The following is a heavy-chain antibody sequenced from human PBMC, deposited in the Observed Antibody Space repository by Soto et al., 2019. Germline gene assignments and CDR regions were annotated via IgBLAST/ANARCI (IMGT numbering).Heavy chain of an antibody. Sequence: TLSLTCTVSGGSINSGYYSWTWIRQPPGKGLEWIGHIYHTGTTYYNTSLKSRVTISVDRSKNQFSLKLSSVTAADTAVYYCAIGINYYDSSGDSWFDPWGQGTLVTVSS. CDR1: GGSINSGYYS. V-gene: IGHV4-30-2*01. CDR3: AIGINYYDSSGDSWFDP. J-gene: IGHJ5*02. D-gene: IGHD3-22*01. CDR2: IYHTGTT.